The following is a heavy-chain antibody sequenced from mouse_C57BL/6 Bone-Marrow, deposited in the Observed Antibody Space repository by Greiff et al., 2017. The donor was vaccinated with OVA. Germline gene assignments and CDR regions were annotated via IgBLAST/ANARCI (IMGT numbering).Heavy chain of an antibody. CDR3: ARGGRDDGLYYYAMDY. CDR2: IYPRSGNT. J-gene: IGHJ4*01. CDR1: GYTFTSYG. D-gene: IGHD1-1*02. Sequence: QVQLKESGAELARPGASVKLSCKASGYTFTSYGISWVKQRTGQGLEWIGEIYPRSGNTYYNEKFKGKATLTADKSSSTSYMELRSLTSEDSAVYFCARGGRDDGLYYYAMDYWGQGTSVTVSS. V-gene: IGHV1-81*01.